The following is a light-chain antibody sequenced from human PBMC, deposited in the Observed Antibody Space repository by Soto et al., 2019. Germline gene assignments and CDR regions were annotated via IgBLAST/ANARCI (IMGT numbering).Light chain of an antibody. CDR3: QHYNSYSEA. CDR2: KAS. V-gene: IGKV1-5*03. CDR1: QTISSW. Sequence: IQLTQSPSSLSASVGDRVTITCRASQTISSWLAWYQQKPGKAPKLLIYKASTLKSGVPSRFSGSGSGTEFTLTISSLQPDDFATYYCQHYNSYSEAFGQGTTGDIK. J-gene: IGKJ1*01.